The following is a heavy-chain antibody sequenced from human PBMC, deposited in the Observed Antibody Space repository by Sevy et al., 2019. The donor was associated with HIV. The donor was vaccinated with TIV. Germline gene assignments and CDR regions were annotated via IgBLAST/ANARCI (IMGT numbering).Heavy chain of an antibody. CDR3: ARWTMGIAMIQGEFDS. D-gene: IGHD3-10*01. V-gene: IGHV4-39*01. CDR1: GGSISNSAYY. J-gene: IGHJ5*01. Sequence: SETLSLTCSVSGGSISNSAYYWGWIRQPPGKGLEWIGSIYYIGNTYYKPSLKSRVTISVDTSKNQFSLQLSSVTAADTAVYYCARWTMGIAMIQGEFDSWGQGTLVTVSS. CDR2: IYYIGNT.